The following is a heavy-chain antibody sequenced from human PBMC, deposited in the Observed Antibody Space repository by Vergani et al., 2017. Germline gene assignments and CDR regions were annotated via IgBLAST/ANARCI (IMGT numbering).Heavy chain of an antibody. Sequence: QVQLQESGPGLVKPSQTLSLTCTVSGGSISSGSYYWSWIRQPAGKGLEWIGRIYTSGSTNYNPSLKSRVTISVDTSKNQFSLKLSSVTAADTAVYYCARGRRGYGLAGLNYYFDYWGQGTLVTVSS. CDR1: GGSISSGSYY. J-gene: IGHJ4*02. CDR2: IYTSGST. V-gene: IGHV4-61*02. CDR3: ARGRRGYGLAGLNYYFDY. D-gene: IGHD5-18*01.